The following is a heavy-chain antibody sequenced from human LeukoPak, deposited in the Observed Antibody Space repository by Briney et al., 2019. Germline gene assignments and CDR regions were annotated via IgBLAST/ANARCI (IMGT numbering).Heavy chain of an antibody. CDR2: IYHSGST. Sequence: SGTLSLTCAVSGGSISSSNWWSWVRQPPGKGLEWIGEIYHSGSTNYNPSLKSRVTISVDKSKNQFSLKLSSVTAADTAVYYCARVPYGDDEYSQHWGQGTLVTVSS. CDR1: GGSISSSNW. V-gene: IGHV4-4*02. D-gene: IGHD4-17*01. J-gene: IGHJ1*01. CDR3: ARVPYGDDEYSQH.